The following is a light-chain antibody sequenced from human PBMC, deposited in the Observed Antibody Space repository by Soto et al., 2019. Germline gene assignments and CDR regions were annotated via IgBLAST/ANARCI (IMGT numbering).Light chain of an antibody. Sequence: QSALTQTASVSGSPGQSITISCTGTTSDVGGYNYVSWYQQHPGEAPKLIIYEVINRPSGISHRFSGSKSGNTASLTISGLQAEDEADYYCSSYSRTSTLVLFGGGTKLTVL. CDR2: EVI. V-gene: IGLV2-14*01. J-gene: IGLJ2*01. CDR3: SSYSRTSTLVL. CDR1: TSDVGGYNY.